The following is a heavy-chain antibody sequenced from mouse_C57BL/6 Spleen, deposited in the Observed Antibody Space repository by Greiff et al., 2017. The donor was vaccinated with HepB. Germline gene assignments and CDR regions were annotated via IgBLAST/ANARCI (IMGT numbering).Heavy chain of an antibody. J-gene: IGHJ2*01. CDR1: GYAFTNYL. CDR2: INPGSGGT. Sequence: QVQLQQSGAELVRPGTSVKVSCKASGYAFTNYLIEWVKQRPGQGLEWIGVINPGSGGTNYNEKFKGKATLTADKSSSTAYMQLSSLTSEDSAVYFCSRESPSVLRFFDYWGQGTTLTVSS. CDR3: SRESPSVLRFFDY. V-gene: IGHV1-54*01. D-gene: IGHD1-2*01.